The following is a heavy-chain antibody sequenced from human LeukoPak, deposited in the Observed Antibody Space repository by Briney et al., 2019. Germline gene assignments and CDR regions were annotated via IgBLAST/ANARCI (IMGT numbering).Heavy chain of an antibody. CDR1: GGTFSSYT. CDR3: AKALGYCSSTSCPENWFDP. Sequence: ASVKVSCKASGGTFSSYTISWVRQAPGQGLEWMGRIIPILGIANYAQKFQGRVTITADKSTSTAYMELSSLRSEDTAVYYCAKALGYCSSTSCPENWFDPWGQGTLVTVSS. CDR2: IIPILGIA. V-gene: IGHV1-69*02. D-gene: IGHD2-2*01. J-gene: IGHJ5*02.